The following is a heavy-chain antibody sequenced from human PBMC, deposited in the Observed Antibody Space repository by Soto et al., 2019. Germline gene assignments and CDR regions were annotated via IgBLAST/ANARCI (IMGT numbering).Heavy chain of an antibody. J-gene: IGHJ3*02. V-gene: IGHV4-30-4*01. Sequence: QVQLQESGPGLVKPSQTLSLTCTVYGGSISSGYYYWSWIRQAPGKGVEWVGFIYYSGSTYYNPSLTRLVTTAVDTSKNQFSLKLSSVDAADTAVYDCAGGCIFEDTATCTLDAFDIWGQGTMVTVSS. CDR2: IYYSGST. D-gene: IGHD5-18*01. CDR3: AGGCIFEDTATCTLDAFDI. CDR1: GGSISSGYYY.